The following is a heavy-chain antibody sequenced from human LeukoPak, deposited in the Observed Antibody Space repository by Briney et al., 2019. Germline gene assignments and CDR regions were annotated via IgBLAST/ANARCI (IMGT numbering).Heavy chain of an antibody. D-gene: IGHD1-26*01. CDR3: ASSIVGAFFDY. Sequence: GGSLRLSCAASGFTFSDYYMSRIRQAPGKGLEWVSYISSSGSTIYYADSVKGRFTISRDNAKNSLYLQMNSLRAEDTAVYYCASSIVGAFFDYWGQGTLVTVSS. CDR1: GFTFSDYY. V-gene: IGHV3-11*04. CDR2: ISSSGSTI. J-gene: IGHJ4*02.